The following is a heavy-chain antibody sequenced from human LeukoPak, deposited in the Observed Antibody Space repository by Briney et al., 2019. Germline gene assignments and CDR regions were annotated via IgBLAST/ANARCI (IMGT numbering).Heavy chain of an antibody. J-gene: IGHJ6*03. D-gene: IGHD6-19*01. V-gene: IGHV4-34*01. CDR2: INHSGST. CDR3: ARGSPGIAVAGYGLNYYYYYMDV. Sequence: SETLSLTCAVYGGSFSGYYWSWIRQPPGKGLEWIGEINHSGSTNYNPSLKSRVTISVDTSKNQFSLKLSSVTAADTAVYYCARGSPGIAVAGYGLNYYYYYMDVWGKGTTVTVSS. CDR1: GGSFSGYY.